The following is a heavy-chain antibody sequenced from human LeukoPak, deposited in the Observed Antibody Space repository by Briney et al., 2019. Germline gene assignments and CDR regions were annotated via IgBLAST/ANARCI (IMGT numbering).Heavy chain of an antibody. Sequence: ASVKVSCKASGYTFTSYGISWVRQAPGQGLEWMGIINPSGGSTSYAQKFQGRVTMTRDMSTSTVYMELSSLRSEDTAVYYCARADQFLEWSQYYFDYWGQGTLVTVSS. D-gene: IGHD3-3*01. CDR1: GYTFTSYG. J-gene: IGHJ4*02. CDR2: INPSGGST. V-gene: IGHV1-46*01. CDR3: ARADQFLEWSQYYFDY.